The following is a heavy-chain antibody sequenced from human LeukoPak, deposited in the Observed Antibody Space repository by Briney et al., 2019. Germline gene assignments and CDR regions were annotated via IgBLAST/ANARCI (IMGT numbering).Heavy chain of an antibody. CDR2: ISGSGGST. V-gene: IGHV3-23*01. D-gene: IGHD6-19*01. Sequence: PGGSLRLSCAASGFTFSSYAMSWVRQAPGKGLGWVSAISGSGGSTYYADSVKGRFTISRDNSKNTLYLQMNSLRAEDTAVYYCARQWLVREPFDYWGQGTLVTVSS. CDR3: ARQWLVREPFDY. J-gene: IGHJ4*02. CDR1: GFTFSSYA.